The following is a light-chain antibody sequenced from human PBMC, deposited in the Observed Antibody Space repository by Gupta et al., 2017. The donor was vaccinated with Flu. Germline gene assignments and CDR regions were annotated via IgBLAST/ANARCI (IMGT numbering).Light chain of an antibody. CDR2: RNN. CDR3: AAWDDSLSGRV. Sequence: QSVLTQPPSASGTPGQRVTISCSGSSSNIGSNYVYWYQQLPGTAPKLLNYRNNQRPSGVPDRFSGSKSGTSASLAISGLRSEDEADYYCAAWDDSLSGRVFGTGTKVNV. V-gene: IGLV1-47*01. CDR1: SSNIGSNY. J-gene: IGLJ1*01.